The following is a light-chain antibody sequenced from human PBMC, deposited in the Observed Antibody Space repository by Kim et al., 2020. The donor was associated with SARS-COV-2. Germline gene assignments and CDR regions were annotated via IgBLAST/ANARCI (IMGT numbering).Light chain of an antibody. CDR3: QQANSFPPT. J-gene: IGKJ4*01. CDR1: HGVNNY. CDR2: GAS. V-gene: IGKV1D-12*01. Sequence: AFVGDRVTISCRASHGVNNYLAWYQRKPGQAPKLLIYGASTLQTGVPSRFTGSGSGTDFTLTISSLQPEDSATYYCQQANSFPPTFGGGTKVDIK.